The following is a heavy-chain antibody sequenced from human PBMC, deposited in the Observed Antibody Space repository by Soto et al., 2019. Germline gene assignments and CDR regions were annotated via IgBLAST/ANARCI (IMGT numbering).Heavy chain of an antibody. CDR2: VSPYNGDT. Sequence: ASVKGSFQAFCYTLTPHGIHWVRQAPGQGLEWMGWVSPYNGDTTYAQKVQGRVTMTTDTSTRTAYLELRSLRSDDTAVYYCAREVGHMDVWGQGTTVTVSS. CDR1: CYTLTPHG. V-gene: IGHV1-18*04. J-gene: IGHJ6*02. CDR3: AREVGHMDV.